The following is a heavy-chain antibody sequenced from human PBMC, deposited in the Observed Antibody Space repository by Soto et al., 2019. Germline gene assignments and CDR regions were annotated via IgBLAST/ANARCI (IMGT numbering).Heavy chain of an antibody. Sequence: PSETLYLTCTVSGGSISTYYWSWIRQPPGKGLEWIGYIYYSGNTNYNPSLKSRVTISVDTSKNQFSLKLSSVTAADTAVYYCARMRNILTGYPGRFDYWGQGTLVTVSS. D-gene: IGHD3-9*01. CDR3: ARMRNILTGYPGRFDY. CDR1: GGSISTYY. CDR2: IYYSGNT. V-gene: IGHV4-59*01. J-gene: IGHJ4*02.